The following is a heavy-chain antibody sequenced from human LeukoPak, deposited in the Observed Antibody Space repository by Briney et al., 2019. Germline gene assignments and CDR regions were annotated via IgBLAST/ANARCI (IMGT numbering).Heavy chain of an antibody. J-gene: IGHJ6*03. V-gene: IGHV1-24*01. Sequence: ASVKVSCKVSGYTLTELSMHWARQAPGKGLEWMGGFDPEDGEAIYAQRFQGRVTMTEDTSTDTAYMELSSLRSEDTAVYYCARDSRFSSQYYYYYMDVWGKGTTVTISS. CDR3: ARDSRFSSQYYYYYMDV. CDR2: FDPEDGEA. D-gene: IGHD6-13*01. CDR1: GYTLTELS.